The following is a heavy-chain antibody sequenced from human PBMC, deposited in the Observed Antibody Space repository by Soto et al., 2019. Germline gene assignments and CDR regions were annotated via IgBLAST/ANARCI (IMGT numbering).Heavy chain of an antibody. CDR2: IKQDGTSK. J-gene: IGHJ4*02. D-gene: IGHD3-3*01. CDR1: GFTFTSYW. CDR3: ERLRFIFMERDFAS. V-gene: IGHV3-7*05. Sequence: EVQLVESGGGLVQPGGSLRLSCAASGFTFTSYWMSWVRQAPGKGLEWVANIKQDGTSKYYADSVKGRFTVSRDNGKSSIYLQMDSLRADDTAVYRCERLRFIFMERDFASWGQGTLVTVSS.